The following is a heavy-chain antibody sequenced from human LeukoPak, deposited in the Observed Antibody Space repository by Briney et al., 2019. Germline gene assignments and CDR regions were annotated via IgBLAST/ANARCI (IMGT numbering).Heavy chain of an antibody. CDR3: ARVRYGSGSYYFDN. CDR2: VYDSGST. V-gene: IGHV4-61*01. J-gene: IGHJ4*02. Sequence: SETLSLTCTVSGASVSNASYYWSWIRHPPGKGLDWIGYVYDSGSTNYSPSLKSRATVSVDTSKNQFSLKLTSVTAADTAVYYCARVRYGSGSYYFDNWGQGTLVTVSS. D-gene: IGHD3-10*01. CDR1: GASVSNASYY.